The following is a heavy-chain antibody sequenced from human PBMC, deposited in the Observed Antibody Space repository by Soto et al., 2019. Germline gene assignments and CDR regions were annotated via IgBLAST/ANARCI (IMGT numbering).Heavy chain of an antibody. J-gene: IGHJ5*01. CDR1: GFTFSRHA. CDR2: ISRDGSYI. D-gene: IGHD3-3*01. Sequence: GGSMRLSCAASGFTFSRHAIHWVRLTPGRGLEWVLAISRDGSYIYYTDSVKGRFTVSRDNSKNTVFVQMNRLIPDDTALYFCARTRNGGVADSFDSWGQGTRVTVSS. CDR3: ARTRNGGVADSFDS. V-gene: IGHV3-30*04.